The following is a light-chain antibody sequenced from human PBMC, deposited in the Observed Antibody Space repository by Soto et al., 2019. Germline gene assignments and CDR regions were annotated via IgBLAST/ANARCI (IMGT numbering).Light chain of an antibody. J-gene: IGLJ3*02. CDR3: DAWDDSLPVYWV. Sequence: QPALTQPPSASGTPGQRISISCSGSRSTIGNNGVYWSQQLPGTSPKLLIYNSDQRPSGVPARFSGSKSGTSASLVISGLRSEDEADYYCDAWDDSLPVYWVFGGGTKLTVL. CDR1: RSTIGNNG. V-gene: IGLV1-47*02. CDR2: NSD.